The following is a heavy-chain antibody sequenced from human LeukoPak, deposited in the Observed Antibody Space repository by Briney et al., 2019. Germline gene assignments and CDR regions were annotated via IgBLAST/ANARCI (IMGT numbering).Heavy chain of an antibody. V-gene: IGHV3-30*04. CDR2: VSYDGSNK. D-gene: IGHD3-22*01. CDR1: GFTFSNYA. Sequence: PGGSLRLSCAASGFTFSNYAMHWVRQAPDKGLEWMAVVSYDGSNKYYADSVKGRFTVSRDNSKNTLYLQMNSLRDDDTAVYYCARAIYDSSGFGDYWGQGTLVTVSS. CDR3: ARAIYDSSGFGDY. J-gene: IGHJ4*02.